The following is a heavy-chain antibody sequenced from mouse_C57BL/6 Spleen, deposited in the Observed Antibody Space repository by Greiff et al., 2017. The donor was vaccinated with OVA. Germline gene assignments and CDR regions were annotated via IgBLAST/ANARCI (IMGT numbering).Heavy chain of an antibody. CDR3: ARSDGYYYYAKDY. Sequence: VQLQQPGAELVRPGSSVKLSCKASGYTFTSYWMHWVKQRPIQGLEWIGNIDPYDSETHYNQKFKDKATLTVDKSSSTAYMQLSSLTSEDSAVYYCARSDGYYYYAKDYWGQGTSVTVSS. J-gene: IGHJ4*01. D-gene: IGHD2-3*01. CDR2: IDPYDSET. CDR1: GYTFTSYW. V-gene: IGHV1-52*01.